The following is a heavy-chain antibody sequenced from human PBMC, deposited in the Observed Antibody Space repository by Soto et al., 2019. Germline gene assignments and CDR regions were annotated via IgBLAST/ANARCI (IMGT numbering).Heavy chain of an antibody. CDR3: ARQAERYDILTGSPSWFDP. CDR1: GGSISSYY. V-gene: IGHV4-59*08. Sequence: SETLSLTCTVSGGSISSYYWSWIRQPPGKGLEWIGYIYYSGSTNYNPSLKSRVTISVDTSKNQFSLKLSSVTAADTAVYYCARQAERYDILTGSPSWFDPWGQGTLVTVSS. CDR2: IYYSGST. D-gene: IGHD3-9*01. J-gene: IGHJ5*02.